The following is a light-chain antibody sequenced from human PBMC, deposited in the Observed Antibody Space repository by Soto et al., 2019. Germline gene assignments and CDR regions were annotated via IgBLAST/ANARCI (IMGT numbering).Light chain of an antibody. V-gene: IGKV1-39*01. CDR3: QQSYSTPQIT. CDR1: QSISSY. J-gene: IGKJ5*01. Sequence: DIQMTQSPSSLSASVGDRVTITCRASQSISSYLNWYQQKPGKAPKLLIYAASSLQSGVPSRFSGSGSGTDFTLTISSLQPEDFATYYCQQSYSTPQITFGQGTRLEMK. CDR2: AAS.